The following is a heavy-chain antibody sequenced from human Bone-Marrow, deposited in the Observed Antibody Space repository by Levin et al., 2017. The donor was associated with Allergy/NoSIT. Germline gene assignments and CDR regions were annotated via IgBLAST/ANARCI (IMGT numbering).Heavy chain of an antibody. J-gene: IGHJ5*02. V-gene: IGHV3-66*01. CDR2: IYSGDRT. D-gene: IGHD3-10*01. CDR1: GFIVNDYY. Sequence: GGSLRLSCEVSGFIVNDYYMKWVRQAPGKGPECVSVIYSGDRTFYSDSVKGRFTISRENSNNTLYLQMNSLRVEDSAIYYCARGPRIGNARGWFDPWG. CDR3: ARGPRIGNARGWFDP.